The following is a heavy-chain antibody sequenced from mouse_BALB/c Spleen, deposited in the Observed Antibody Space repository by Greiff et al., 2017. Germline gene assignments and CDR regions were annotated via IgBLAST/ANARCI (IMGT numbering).Heavy chain of an antibody. D-gene: IGHD2-10*02. CDR3: AREGYGNSFDY. V-gene: IGHV5-15*02. CDR1: GFTFSDYG. CDR2: ISNLAYSI. J-gene: IGHJ2*01. Sequence: EVKLVESGGGLVQPGGSRKLSCAASGFTFSDYGMAWVRQAPGKGPEWVAFISNLAYSIYYADTVTGRFTISRENAKNTLYLEMSSLRSEDTAMYYCAREGYGNSFDYWGQGTTLTVSS.